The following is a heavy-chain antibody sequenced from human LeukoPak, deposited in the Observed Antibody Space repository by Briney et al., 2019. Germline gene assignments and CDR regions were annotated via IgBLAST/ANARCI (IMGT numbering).Heavy chain of an antibody. V-gene: IGHV4-39*01. CDR3: ARGGTAMATRRTYYFDY. CDR1: GGSISSSSYY. J-gene: IGHJ4*02. D-gene: IGHD5-18*01. Sequence: SETLSLTFTVSGGSISSSSYYWGWIRQPPGKGLEWIGSIYYSGSTYYNPSLRSRVTISVDTSKNQFSLKLSSVTAADTAVYYCARGGTAMATRRTYYFDYWGQGTLVTVSS. CDR2: IYYSGST.